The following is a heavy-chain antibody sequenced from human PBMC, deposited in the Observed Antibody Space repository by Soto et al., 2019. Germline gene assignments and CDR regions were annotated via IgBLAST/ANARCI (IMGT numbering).Heavy chain of an antibody. D-gene: IGHD3-22*01. J-gene: IGHJ3*01. CDR1: GYIFMNYG. Sequence: QVQLVQSGAEVMKPGASVKVSCKASGYIFMNYGFTWVRQAPGQGPEWMGWISADNGNTNYAQKFKGRITTDTDTSKTTAYMLLRSLTSDGSAVDYCARDGSYDDSGHCVGDSALDVWGQGTMVAVCS. CDR2: ISADNGNT. V-gene: IGHV1-18*01. CDR3: ARDGSYDDSGHCVGDSALDV.